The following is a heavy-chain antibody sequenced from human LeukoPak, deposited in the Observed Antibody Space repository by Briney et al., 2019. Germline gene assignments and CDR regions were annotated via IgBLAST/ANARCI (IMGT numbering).Heavy chain of an antibody. CDR3: ARATLTHYYDSSGYWGRRSGEDAFDI. V-gene: IGHV3-11*04. CDR2: ISSSGSTI. CDR1: GFTFSDYY. Sequence: GGSLRLSCAASGFTFSDYYMSWIRQAPGKGLEWVSYISSSGSTIYYADSVKGRFTISRDNAKNSLYLQMNSLRAEDTAVYYCARATLTHYYDSSGYWGRRSGEDAFDIWGQGTMVTVSS. J-gene: IGHJ3*02. D-gene: IGHD3-22*01.